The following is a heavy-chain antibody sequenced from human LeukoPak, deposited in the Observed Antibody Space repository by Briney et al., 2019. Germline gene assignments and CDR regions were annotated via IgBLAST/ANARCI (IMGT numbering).Heavy chain of an antibody. V-gene: IGHV3-30*18. Sequence: GGSLRLSCAASGFTFSSYGMHWVRQAPGKGLEWVAVISYDGSNKYYADSVKGRFTISRDNSKNTLYLQMNSLKAEDTAVYYCAKDRGGPYCSGGSCYSVFDYWGQGTLVTVSS. CDR2: ISYDGSNK. D-gene: IGHD2-15*01. CDR3: AKDRGGPYCSGGSCYSVFDY. J-gene: IGHJ4*02. CDR1: GFTFSSYG.